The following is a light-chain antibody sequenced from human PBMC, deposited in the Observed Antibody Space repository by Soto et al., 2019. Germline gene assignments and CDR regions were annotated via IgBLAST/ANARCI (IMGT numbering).Light chain of an antibody. CDR3: QQHISWPLT. J-gene: IGKJ4*01. CDR2: DAS. Sequence: EIVLTQSPATLCLSPGERATLSCRASQSVTNSLAWYQQKPGQAPRLLVYDASNRATGIPTRFSGSGSGTDFTLTISNLESEDCAVYYCQQHISWPLTFGGGTKVEIK. V-gene: IGKV3-11*01. CDR1: QSVTNS.